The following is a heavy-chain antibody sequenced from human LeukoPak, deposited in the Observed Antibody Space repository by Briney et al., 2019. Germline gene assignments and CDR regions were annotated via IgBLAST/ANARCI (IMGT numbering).Heavy chain of an antibody. V-gene: IGHV3-7*03. D-gene: IGHD6-13*01. CDR2: IKQDGSEK. Sequence: AGGSLRLSCAASGFTFSSYWMSWVRQAPGKGLEWVANIKQDGSEKHYVDSVKGRFTISRDNAKNSLYLQMNSLRAEDTAVYYCARDPGTGAFDIWGQGTMVTVSS. CDR1: GFTFSSYW. CDR3: ARDPGTGAFDI. J-gene: IGHJ3*02.